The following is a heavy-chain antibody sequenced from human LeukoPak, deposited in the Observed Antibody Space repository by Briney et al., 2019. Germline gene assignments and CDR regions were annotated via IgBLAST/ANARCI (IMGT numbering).Heavy chain of an antibody. V-gene: IGHV1-18*01. J-gene: IGHJ4*02. CDR2: ISAYNGNT. CDR3: ARDRIAVAGTLDY. D-gene: IGHD6-19*01. CDR1: GYTLTELS. Sequence: ASVKVSCKVSGYTLTELSMHWVRQAPGKGLEWMGWISAYNGNTNYAQKLQGRVTMTTDTSTSTAYMELRSLRSDDTAVYYCARDRIAVAGTLDYWGQGTLVTVSS.